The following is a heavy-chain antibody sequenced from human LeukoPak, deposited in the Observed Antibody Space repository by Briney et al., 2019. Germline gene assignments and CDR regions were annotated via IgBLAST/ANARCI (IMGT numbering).Heavy chain of an antibody. Sequence: ASVKVSCKAPGYTFTGYYMHWVRQAPGQGLEWMGWINPNNGGTSYAQKFQGRVTMTRDTSITSAYMELPSLTSDDTAVYYCARGYSSPVPNFDYWGQGTLVTVSS. CDR1: GYTFTGYY. J-gene: IGHJ4*02. D-gene: IGHD6-13*01. CDR3: ARGYSSPVPNFDY. V-gene: IGHV1-2*02. CDR2: INPNNGGT.